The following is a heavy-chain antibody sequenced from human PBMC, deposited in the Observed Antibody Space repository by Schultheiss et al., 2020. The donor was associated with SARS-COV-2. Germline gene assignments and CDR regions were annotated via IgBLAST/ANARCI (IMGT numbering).Heavy chain of an antibody. J-gene: IGHJ4*02. D-gene: IGHD4-17*01. CDR1: GFTFSSYA. V-gene: IGHV3-30*01. CDR2: ISYDGSNK. Sequence: GESLKISCAASGFTFSSYAMHWVRQAPGKGLEWVAVISYDGSNKYYADSVKGRFTISRDNSKNTLYLQMNSLRAEDTALYYCGKDSYSTVTIIDYWGQGTLVTVSS. CDR3: GKDSYSTVTIIDY.